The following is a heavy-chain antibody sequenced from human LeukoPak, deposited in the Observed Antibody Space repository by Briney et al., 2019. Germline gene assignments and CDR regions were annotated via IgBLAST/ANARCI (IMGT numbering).Heavy chain of an antibody. V-gene: IGHV4-34*01. J-gene: IGHJ2*01. Sequence: PSETLSLTCAVYGGSFSGYYWSWIRQPPGKGLEWIGEINHSGSTNYNPPLQSRVTISVDTSKNQFSLKLSSVTAADTAVYYCARKVGSLRPSIPGYSYGQRGYFDLWGRGTLVTVSS. D-gene: IGHD5-18*01. CDR2: INHSGST. CDR1: GGSFSGYY. CDR3: ARKVGSLRPSIPGYSYGQRGYFDL.